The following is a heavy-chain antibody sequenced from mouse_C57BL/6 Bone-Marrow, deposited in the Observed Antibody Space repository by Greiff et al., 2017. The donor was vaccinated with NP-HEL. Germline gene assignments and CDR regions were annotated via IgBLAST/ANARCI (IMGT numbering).Heavy chain of an antibody. CDR2: IDPENGDT. Sequence: EVQLQQSGAELVRPGASVTLSCTASGFNIKDDYMHWVQQRPEQGLEWIGWIDPENGDTEYASKFQGQATIPADTSSNTAYLQLSSLTSEDTAVYYGTTDYSNYGWYFDVWGTGTTVTVSS. D-gene: IGHD2-5*01. CDR3: TTDYSNYGWYFDV. J-gene: IGHJ1*03. CDR1: GFNIKDDY. V-gene: IGHV14-4*01.